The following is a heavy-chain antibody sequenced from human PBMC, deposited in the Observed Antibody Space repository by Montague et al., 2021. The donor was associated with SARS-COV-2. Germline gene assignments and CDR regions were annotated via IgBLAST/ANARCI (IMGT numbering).Heavy chain of an antibody. D-gene: IGHD4-17*01. CDR2: INHSGST. V-gene: IGHV4-34*01. J-gene: IGHJ6*02. CDR3: ARGRTVTTFYYYYYGMDA. CDR1: GGSLSGYY. Sequence: SETLSLTCAVYGGSLSGYYWSWIRQPPGKGLEWIGEINHSGSTNYNPSLKSRVTISVDTSKNQFSLKLSSVTAADTAVYYCARGRTVTTFYYYYYGMDAWGQGTTVTVSS.